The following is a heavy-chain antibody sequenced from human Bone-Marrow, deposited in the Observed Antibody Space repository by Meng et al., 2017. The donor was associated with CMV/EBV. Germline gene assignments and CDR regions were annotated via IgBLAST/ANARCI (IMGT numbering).Heavy chain of an antibody. J-gene: IGHJ6*02. D-gene: IGHD2-2*01. Sequence: SETLSLTCTVSGGSISRGGYYWSWIRQHPGKGLEWIGYIYYSGSTYYNPSLKSRVTISVDTSKNQFSLKLSSVTAADTAVYYCARAVCSSTSCYPYYYYGMDVWGQGTTVTVSS. CDR1: GGSISRGGYY. CDR2: IYYSGST. CDR3: ARAVCSSTSCYPYYYYGMDV. V-gene: IGHV4-31*03.